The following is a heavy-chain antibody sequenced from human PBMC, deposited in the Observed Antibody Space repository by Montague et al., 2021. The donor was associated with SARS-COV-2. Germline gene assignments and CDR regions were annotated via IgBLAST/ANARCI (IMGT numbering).Heavy chain of an antibody. D-gene: IGHD3-16*02. CDR1: GFSLNNRLG. CDR2: IFLNGEQ. J-gene: IGHJ4*02. CDR3: ARIRSDPPLLYLGVWDYYFDF. Sequence: PALVKPTQTLTLTCTVSGFSLNNRLGVTWIRQPPGKALEWLAHIFLNGEQSVTTSLKTRVTVSRDTSKNQVVLSMTNVDPADTATYYCARIRSDPPLLYLGVWDYYFDFWGQGILVPVSS. V-gene: IGHV2-26*01.